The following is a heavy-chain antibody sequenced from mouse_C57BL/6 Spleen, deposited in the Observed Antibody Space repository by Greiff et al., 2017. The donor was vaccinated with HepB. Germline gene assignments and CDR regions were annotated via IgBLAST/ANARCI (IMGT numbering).Heavy chain of an antibody. Sequence: EVMLVESGGGLVQPGGSMKLSCVASGFTFSNYWMNWVRQSPEKGLEWVAQIRLKSDNYATHYAESVKGRFTISRDDSKSSVYLQMNNLRAEDTGIYYYPSNYNYAMDYWGQGTSVTVSS. J-gene: IGHJ4*01. CDR1: GFTFSNYW. CDR2: IRLKSDNYAT. CDR3: PSNYNYAMDY. D-gene: IGHD2-5*01. V-gene: IGHV6-3*01.